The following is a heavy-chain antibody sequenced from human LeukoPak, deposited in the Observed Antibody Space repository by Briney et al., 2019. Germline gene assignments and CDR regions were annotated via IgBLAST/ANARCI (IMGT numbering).Heavy chain of an antibody. CDR1: GGSIITYY. CDR3: AASSGWYSPYYYGMDV. CDR2: TYYSGNT. D-gene: IGHD6-19*01. J-gene: IGHJ6*02. V-gene: IGHV4-59*01. Sequence: KPSEPLSLTCTVSGGSIITYYWSWIRQPPGKGLEWIGYTYYSGNTNYNPSLESRVAISVDTSKSQFSLRLTSVTPADTAVYYCAASSGWYSPYYYGMDVWGQGTTVTVSS.